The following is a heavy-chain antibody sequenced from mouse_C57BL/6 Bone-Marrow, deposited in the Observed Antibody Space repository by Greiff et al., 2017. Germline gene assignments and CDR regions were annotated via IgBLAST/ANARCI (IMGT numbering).Heavy chain of an antibody. D-gene: IGHD2-5*01. J-gene: IGHJ2*01. CDR1: GYTFTSYW. CDR2: IHPNSGST. V-gene: IGHV1-64*01. CDR3: ARVGYSNFYFDY. Sequence: QVQLKQPGAELVKPGASVKLSCKASGYTFTSYWMHWVKQRPGQGLEWIGMIHPNSGSTHYNEKFKSKATLTVDKSSSTAYMQLSSLTSEDSAVYYCARVGYSNFYFDYWGQGTTLTVSS.